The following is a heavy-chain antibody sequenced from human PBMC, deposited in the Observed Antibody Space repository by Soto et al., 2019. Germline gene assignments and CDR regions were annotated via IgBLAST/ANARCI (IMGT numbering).Heavy chain of an antibody. Sequence: TFSSSAMSWVRQAPGKGLAWVSTISISGGYTYYADSVKGRFTISRDNSKNTLSLQMNSLRAEDTAVYYCAKPYYYDSSGPNWFDPWGQGTLVTVSS. V-gene: IGHV3-23*01. D-gene: IGHD3-22*01. CDR3: AKPYYYDSSGPNWFDP. J-gene: IGHJ5*02. CDR2: ISISGGYT. CDR1: TFSSSA.